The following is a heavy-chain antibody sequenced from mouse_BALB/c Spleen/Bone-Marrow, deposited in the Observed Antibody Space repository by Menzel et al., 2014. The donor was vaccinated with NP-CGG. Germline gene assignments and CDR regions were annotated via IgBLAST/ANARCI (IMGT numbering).Heavy chain of an antibody. V-gene: IGHV3-6*02. D-gene: IGHD1-1*01. Sequence: EVQLQQSGPGLVKPSQSLSLTCSVTGYSITSAYYWNWIRQFPGNKLEWMGYISFDGSNYYNPSLKNRISVTRDTSKSLFFLRLNPVTTEDTATYHCARGGYGSSYDAMDYWGQGTSVTVSS. CDR3: ARGGYGSSYDAMDY. CDR2: ISFDGSN. J-gene: IGHJ4*01. CDR1: GYSITSAYY.